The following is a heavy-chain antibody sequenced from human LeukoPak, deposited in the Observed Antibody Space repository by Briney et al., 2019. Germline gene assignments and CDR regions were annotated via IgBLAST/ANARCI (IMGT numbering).Heavy chain of an antibody. CDR3: ARSYYYDSSGPGDY. D-gene: IGHD3-22*01. CDR2: IKQDGSEK. J-gene: IGHJ4*02. CDR1: GFTFSSYW. V-gene: IGHV3-7*01. Sequence: PGGSLRLSCAASGFTFSSYWMSWVRQAPGKGLEWLPNIKQDGSEKYYVDSVKGRFTISRDNAKNSLYLQMNSLRAEDTAVYYCARSYYYDSSGPGDYWGQGTLVTVSS.